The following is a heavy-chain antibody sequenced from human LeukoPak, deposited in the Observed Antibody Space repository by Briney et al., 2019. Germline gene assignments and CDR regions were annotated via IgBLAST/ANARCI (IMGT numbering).Heavy chain of an antibody. Sequence: SETLSLTCTVSGGTMTNYYWSWIRQPAGKELEWIGRIYSSGSTNYNPSLKSRVTMSVDTSKNQFSLNLTSVTVADMAVYFCARVGVVESSGYHDYYFDFWGQGSLVTVSS. J-gene: IGHJ4*02. CDR2: IYSSGST. V-gene: IGHV4-4*07. CDR1: GGTMTNYY. CDR3: ARVGVVESSGYHDYYFDF. D-gene: IGHD3-22*01.